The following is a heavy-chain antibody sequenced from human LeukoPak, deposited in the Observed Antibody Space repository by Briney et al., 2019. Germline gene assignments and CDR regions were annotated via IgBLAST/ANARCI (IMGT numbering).Heavy chain of an antibody. V-gene: IGHV3-48*01. D-gene: IGHD3-3*01. Sequence: PGGSLRLSCAASGFTFSRFNMNWHRQAPGKGLEWLSYISTTGTIYYAESVKGRFSISRDNAKNSLYLQMNSLRPEDTAVYYCARDSLVFGVVTTFDYWGQGTLVTVSS. CDR3: ARDSLVFGVVTTFDY. CDR1: GFTFSRFN. CDR2: ISTTGTI. J-gene: IGHJ4*02.